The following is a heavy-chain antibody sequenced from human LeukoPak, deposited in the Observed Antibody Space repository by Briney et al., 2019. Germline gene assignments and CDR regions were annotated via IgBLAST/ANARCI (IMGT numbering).Heavy chain of an antibody. V-gene: IGHV3-48*04. D-gene: IGHD4-11*01. J-gene: IGHJ6*03. CDR2: ISSSSSTI. Sequence: GGSLRLSCAASGFTFSSYSMNWVRQVQGKGLGWVSYISSSSSTIYYADSVKGRFTISRDNAKNSLYLQMNSLRAEDTAVYYCARAGGHSNYYYYYYMDVWGKGTTVTVSS. CDR1: GFTFSSYS. CDR3: ARAGGHSNYYYYYYMDV.